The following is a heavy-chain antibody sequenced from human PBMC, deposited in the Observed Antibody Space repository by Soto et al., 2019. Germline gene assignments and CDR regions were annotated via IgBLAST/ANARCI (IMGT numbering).Heavy chain of an antibody. CDR1: GYTFPSYA. CDR3: ARSPPITAAGTPSRGRHYYQGMDV. CDR2: INAGLGDT. J-gene: IGHJ6*02. D-gene: IGHD6-25*01. V-gene: IGHV1-3*01. Sequence: QVQLVQSGAEVKKPGASVKVSCKASGYTFPSYAMHWVRQAPGQRLEWMGWINAGLGDTKYSQKFQGRVTITRDTSAITAYMELSSLRSEDTAVYYCARSPPITAAGTPSRGRHYYQGMDVWGQGTLVTVSS.